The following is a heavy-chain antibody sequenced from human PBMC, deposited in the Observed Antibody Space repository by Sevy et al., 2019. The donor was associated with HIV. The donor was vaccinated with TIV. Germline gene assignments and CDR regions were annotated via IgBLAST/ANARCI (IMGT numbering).Heavy chain of an antibody. CDR3: ATSRSGYLDSSGYYIY. CDR1: GYSFISHW. J-gene: IGHJ4*02. CDR2: IYPDDSDT. V-gene: IGHV5-51*01. D-gene: IGHD3-22*01. Sequence: GESLKISCRGSGYSFISHWIGWVRHMPGKGLEWMGIIYPDDSDTRYSPSFQGQVTFSADKSISTAYLQWSSLKASDTAMYYCATSRSGYLDSSGYYIYWGQGTLVTVSS.